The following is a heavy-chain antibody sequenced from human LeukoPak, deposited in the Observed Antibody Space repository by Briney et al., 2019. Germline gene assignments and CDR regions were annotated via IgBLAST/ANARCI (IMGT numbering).Heavy chain of an antibody. CDR1: GGSISSYY. D-gene: IGHD1-26*01. V-gene: IGHV4-59*12. CDR3: ARIGGSFYFYYSMDV. Sequence: SETLSLTCTVSGGSISSYYWSWIRQPPGKGLEWIGYIFYTGSTNYNPSLKSRVTISIDTSRNQFSLKLSSVTAADTAVYYCARIGGSFYFYYSMDVWGKGTTVTVSS. CDR2: IFYTGST. J-gene: IGHJ6*03.